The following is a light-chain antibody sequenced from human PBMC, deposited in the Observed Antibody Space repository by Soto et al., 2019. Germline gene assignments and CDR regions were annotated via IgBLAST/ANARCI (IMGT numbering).Light chain of an antibody. V-gene: IGKV1-5*03. CDR1: QNISSW. CDR2: KAS. J-gene: IGKJ1*01. Sequence: DIQMTQPPSTLSGSVGDRVTITCRASQNISSWLAWYQQQPAKAPKLLIYKASTLKSGVPSRVSGSGSGTEFTLTISSRQSDDVATYYCQQYNSYSYAFGQGAKVDI. CDR3: QQYNSYSYA.